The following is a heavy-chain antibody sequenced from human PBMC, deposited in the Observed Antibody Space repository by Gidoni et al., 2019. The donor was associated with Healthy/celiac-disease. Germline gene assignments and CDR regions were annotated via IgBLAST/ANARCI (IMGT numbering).Heavy chain of an antibody. CDR2: ISYDGSNK. J-gene: IGHJ6*02. CDR1: GFPFSRYG. V-gene: IGHV3-30*18. Sequence: QVQLVESGGGVVQPGRSLRLSCAASGFPFSRYGMHWVRQAPGKGLEWVAVISYDGSNKYYADSVKGRFTISRDNSKNTLYLQMNSLRAEDTAVYYCAKDLHPPNYYYYGMDVWGQGTTVTVSS. CDR3: AKDLHPPNYYYYGMDV.